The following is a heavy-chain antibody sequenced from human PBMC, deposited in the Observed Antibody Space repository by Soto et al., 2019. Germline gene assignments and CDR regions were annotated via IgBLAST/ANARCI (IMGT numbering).Heavy chain of an antibody. Sequence: QVQLVQSGAEVRKPGASVKVSCKASGYTFTSYNIHWVRQAPGQGLEWMAIIYARGGSTTYAQNLQGRVTVTRDTSTSTVYMELSSLRSDDTATYFCFRGGFDDYEKEGRYWGPGTLVTVSS. CDR2: IYARGGST. CDR1: GYTFTSYN. D-gene: IGHD5-12*01. CDR3: FRGGFDDYEKEGRY. V-gene: IGHV1-46*01. J-gene: IGHJ4*02.